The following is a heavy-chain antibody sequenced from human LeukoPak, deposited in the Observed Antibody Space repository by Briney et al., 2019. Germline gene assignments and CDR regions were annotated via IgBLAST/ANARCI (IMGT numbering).Heavy chain of an antibody. CDR1: GFTFDDYA. Sequence: GGSLRLSCAASGFTFDDYAMHWVRQAPGKGLEWVSGISWNSGSIVYADSVKGRFIMSRDDAKNALYLQMNSLRAEDTALYYCAKDKGSRITIFGVASWGQGTMVTVSS. V-gene: IGHV3-9*01. J-gene: IGHJ3*01. CDR2: ISWNSGSI. D-gene: IGHD3-3*01. CDR3: AKDKGSRITIFGVAS.